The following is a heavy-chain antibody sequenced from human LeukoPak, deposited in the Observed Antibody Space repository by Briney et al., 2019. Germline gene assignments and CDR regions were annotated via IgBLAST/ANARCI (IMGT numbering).Heavy chain of an antibody. D-gene: IGHD6-19*01. Sequence: MTGGSLRLSCAASGFTFSSYSMNWVRQAPGKGLEWVSSISSSSNYIYYADSVKGRFTISRDNAKNSLHLQMNSLRAEDTAVYYCARDPSSGWYLKGWFDPWGQGTLVTVSS. CDR2: ISSSSNYI. J-gene: IGHJ5*02. V-gene: IGHV3-21*01. CDR1: GFTFSSYS. CDR3: ARDPSSGWYLKGWFDP.